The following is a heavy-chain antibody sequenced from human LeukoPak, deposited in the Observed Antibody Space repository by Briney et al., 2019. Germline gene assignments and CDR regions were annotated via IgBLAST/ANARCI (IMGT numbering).Heavy chain of an antibody. D-gene: IGHD3-22*01. CDR2: ISTSGNYM. CDR3: ARDPYDSSGYYQIFDF. J-gene: IGHJ4*02. Sequence: PGGSLRLSCAASGFTFSMYAMHWVRQAPGKGLEWVSSISTSGNYMYYADSVKGRFTISRDNAKNSVSLQMNSLSAEDTALYYCARDPYDSSGYYQIFDFWGQGTLVTVSS. V-gene: IGHV3-21*01. CDR1: GFTFSMYA.